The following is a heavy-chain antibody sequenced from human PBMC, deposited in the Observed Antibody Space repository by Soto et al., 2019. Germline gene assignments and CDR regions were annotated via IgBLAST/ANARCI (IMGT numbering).Heavy chain of an antibody. J-gene: IGHJ4*02. CDR1: LFTFSNYV. D-gene: IGHD2-2*03. CDR3: ARDWRVPGYCSSTSCPLDY. CDR2: ISETGRST. Sequence: GGSLRLSCVDSLFTFSNYVMSWVRQAPGKGLEWVSTISETGRSTYYADSVKGRFTISRDNAKNSLYLQMNSLRAEDTAVYYCARDWRVPGYCSSTSCPLDYWGQGTLVTVSS. V-gene: IGHV3-21*01.